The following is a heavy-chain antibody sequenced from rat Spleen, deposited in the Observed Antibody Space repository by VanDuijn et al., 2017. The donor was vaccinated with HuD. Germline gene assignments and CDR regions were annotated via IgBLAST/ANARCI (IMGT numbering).Heavy chain of an antibody. D-gene: IGHD1-11*01. V-gene: IGHV5-27*01. CDR1: GFTYSNYV. CDR3: ATAGAYFGGYLPFAY. J-gene: IGHJ3*01. Sequence: EVQLVESGGGLVQPGRSLKLSCAASGFTYSNYVMAWVRQAPTKGLEWVAYISAGGGSTYYRDSVKGRVTLSRDNAKRTLYLQMDSLRSEDTPTYYCATAGAYFGGYLPFAYWGQGTLVTVSS. CDR2: ISAGGGST.